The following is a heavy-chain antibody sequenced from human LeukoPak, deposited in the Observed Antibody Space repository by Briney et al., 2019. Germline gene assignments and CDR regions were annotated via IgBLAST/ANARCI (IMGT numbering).Heavy chain of an antibody. V-gene: IGHV1-46*03. CDR2: IYPSGGST. CDR1: GYTFTTYY. D-gene: IGHD3-9*01. J-gene: IGHJ5*02. CDR3: ARLYDISNSWFDP. Sequence: ASVKVSCKASGYTFTTYYMHWVRQAPGQGLEWMGMIYPSGGSTSYAQKFRGRVTMTRDTSTSTIYMEMSSLRSEDTAVYYCARLYDISNSWFDPWGQGTLVTVSS.